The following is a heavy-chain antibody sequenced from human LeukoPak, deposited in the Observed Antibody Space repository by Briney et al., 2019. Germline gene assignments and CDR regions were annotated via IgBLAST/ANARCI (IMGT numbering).Heavy chain of an antibody. Sequence: GGSLRLSCPASGFTFSSDSMNWVRQAPGKGLEWVSSISSSSSYIYYADSVKGRFTISRDNAKNSLYLQMNSLRAEDTAVYYCARAPAYYDFWSIDYWGQGTLVTVSS. J-gene: IGHJ4*02. CDR1: GFTFSSDS. D-gene: IGHD3-3*01. V-gene: IGHV3-21*01. CDR3: ARAPAYYDFWSIDY. CDR2: ISSSSSYI.